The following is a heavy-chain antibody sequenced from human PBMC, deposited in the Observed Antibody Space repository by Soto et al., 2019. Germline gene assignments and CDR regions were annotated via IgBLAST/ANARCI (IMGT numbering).Heavy chain of an antibody. CDR2: IYYSGST. V-gene: IGHV4-39*01. D-gene: IGHD5-18*01. CDR1: GGSISSSSYY. CDR3: ARQRIQLWDGLFDY. Sequence: QLQLQESGPGLVKPSETLSLTCTVSGGSISSSSYYWGWIRQPPGKGLEWIGSIYYSGSTYYNPSLKSRVTISVDTSKNQFSLKLSSVTAADTAVYYCARQRIQLWDGLFDYWGQGTLVTVSS. J-gene: IGHJ4*02.